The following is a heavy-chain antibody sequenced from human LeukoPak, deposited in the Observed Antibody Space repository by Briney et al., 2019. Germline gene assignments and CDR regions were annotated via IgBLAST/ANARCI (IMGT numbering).Heavy chain of an antibody. D-gene: IGHD3-10*02. Sequence: GGSLRLSCAASGFTFSSYEMNWVRQAPGKGLEWVSHINSSGSTIYYADSVKGRFTISRDNAKNSLYLQMNSLRAEDTAVYYCAELGITMIGGVWGKGTTVTISS. CDR3: AELGITMIGGV. V-gene: IGHV3-48*03. J-gene: IGHJ6*04. CDR1: GFTFSSYE. CDR2: INSSGSTI.